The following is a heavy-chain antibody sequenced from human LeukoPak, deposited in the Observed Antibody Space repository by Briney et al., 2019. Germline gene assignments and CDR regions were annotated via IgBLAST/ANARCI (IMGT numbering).Heavy chain of an antibody. D-gene: IGHD5-12*01. V-gene: IGHV3-23*01. J-gene: IGHJ5*02. Sequence: GGSLRLSCAASGFTFTSYAMSWVRQAPGKGLDWVSAITGSGDATFYADSVKGRFTISRDNARNTLYLKMNGLSAEDTAVYYCAKASGYDGVDPWGQGSLVIVSS. CDR3: AKASGYDGVDP. CDR2: ITGSGDAT. CDR1: GFTFTSYA.